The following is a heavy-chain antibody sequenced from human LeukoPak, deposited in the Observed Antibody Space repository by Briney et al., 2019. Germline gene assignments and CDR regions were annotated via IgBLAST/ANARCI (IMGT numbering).Heavy chain of an antibody. CDR2: IYTSGST. CDR1: GGSISSYY. Sequence: SETLSLTCTVSGGSISSYYWSWIRQPAGKGLEWIGRIYTSGSTNYNPSLKSRVTMSVDTSKNQFSLKLSSVTAADTAVYYCARGDCYDSSGYFYYFDYWGQGTLVTVSS. D-gene: IGHD3-22*01. J-gene: IGHJ4*02. CDR3: ARGDCYDSSGYFYYFDY. V-gene: IGHV4-4*07.